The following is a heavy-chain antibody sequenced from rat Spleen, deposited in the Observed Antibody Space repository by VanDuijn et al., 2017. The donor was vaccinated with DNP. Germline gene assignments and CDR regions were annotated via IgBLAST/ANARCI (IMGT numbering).Heavy chain of an antibody. CDR1: GFTFSDYN. CDR2: ISTSGSRT. CDR3: ARHRVTTVATGAMDA. V-gene: IGHV5S10*01. Sequence: EVQLVESGGGLIQPGRSLKLSCAASGFTFSDYNMAWVRQAPKKGLEWVATISTSGSRTYYPDSVKGRFTISRDNAKSSLYLQMNSLKSEDTATYYCARHRVTTVATGAMDAWGQGTSVTVSS. D-gene: IGHD1-3*01. J-gene: IGHJ4*01.